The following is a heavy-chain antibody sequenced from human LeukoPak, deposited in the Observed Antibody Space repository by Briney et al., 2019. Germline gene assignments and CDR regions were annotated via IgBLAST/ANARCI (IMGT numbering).Heavy chain of an antibody. Sequence: PGGSLRLSCEASGFTFDDYAMNWVRQAPGKGLEWVSLISWNGGDTYYADSVKGRFTVSRDNTKNSLFLQMSGLRAEDTALYYCAKQMHSGSYIAFDSWGQGTLVTVSS. CDR3: AKQMHSGSYIAFDS. J-gene: IGHJ4*02. CDR2: ISWNGGDT. V-gene: IGHV3-43D*03. CDR1: GFTFDDYA. D-gene: IGHD1-26*01.